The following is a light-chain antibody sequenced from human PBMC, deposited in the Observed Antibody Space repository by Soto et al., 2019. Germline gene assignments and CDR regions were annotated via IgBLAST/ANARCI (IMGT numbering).Light chain of an antibody. J-gene: IGKJ1*01. Sequence: EIVLTQSPGTLSLSPWERATLSCRVSQTVSRMYLSWFQQKPGQAPRLLIYAASNRATGIPDRFSGSGSGTDFTLTISRLEPEDFAVYYCQQSGSSPPTFGQGTKVDI. CDR3: QQSGSSPPT. CDR2: AAS. CDR1: QTVSRMY. V-gene: IGKV3-20*01.